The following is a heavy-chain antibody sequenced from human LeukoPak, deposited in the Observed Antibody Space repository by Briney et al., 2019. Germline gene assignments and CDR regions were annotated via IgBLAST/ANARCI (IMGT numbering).Heavy chain of an antibody. V-gene: IGHV1-2*02. CDR3: ARSYRSGSYWFDP. CDR1: GYTSTGYY. CDR2: INPNSGGT. D-gene: IGHD1-26*01. Sequence: ASVKVSCKASGYTSTGYYMHWVRQAPGQGLEWMGWINPNSGGTNYAQKFQGRVTMTRDTSISTAYMELSGLRSDDTAVYYCARSYRSGSYWFDPWGQGTLVTVSS. J-gene: IGHJ5*02.